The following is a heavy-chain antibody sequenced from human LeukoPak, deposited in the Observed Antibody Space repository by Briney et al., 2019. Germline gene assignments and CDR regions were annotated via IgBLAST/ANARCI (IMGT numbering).Heavy chain of an antibody. CDR3: GGSSYSSGWYGVDP. CDR1: GFTFSDYY. CDR2: ISSSGSTI. J-gene: IGHJ5*01. D-gene: IGHD6-19*01. Sequence: PGGSLRLSCAASGFTFSDYYMSWIRQAPGKGLEWGSYISSSGSTIYYADSVKGRFTISRDNAKNSLYLQMNSLRAEDTAVYYCGGSSYSSGWYGVDPWGQGTLVTVSS. V-gene: IGHV3-11*01.